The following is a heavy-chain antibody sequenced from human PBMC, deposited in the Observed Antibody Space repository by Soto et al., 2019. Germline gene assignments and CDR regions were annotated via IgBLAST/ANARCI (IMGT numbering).Heavy chain of an antibody. J-gene: IGHJ3*02. V-gene: IGHV1-3*01. CDR1: GYTFTSYA. Sequence: GASVKVSCKASGYTFTSYAMHWVRQAPGQRLEWMGWINAGNGNTKYSQKFQGRVTITRDTSASTAYMELSSLRSEDTAVYYCARDRAVLEMATIKLDDAFDIWGQGTMVTVSS. D-gene: IGHD5-12*01. CDR2: INAGNGNT. CDR3: ARDRAVLEMATIKLDDAFDI.